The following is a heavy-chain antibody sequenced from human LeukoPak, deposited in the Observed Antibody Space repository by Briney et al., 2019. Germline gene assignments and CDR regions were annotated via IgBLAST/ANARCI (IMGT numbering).Heavy chain of an antibody. CDR1: GYIFSNYA. CDR2: IIPIFGTA. CDR3: ARDQQPFYYYYYMDV. V-gene: IGHV1-69*13. J-gene: IGHJ6*03. Sequence: ASVKVSCKATGYIFSNYAISWVRQAPGQGLGWMGGIIPIFGTANYAQKFQGRVTITADESTSTAYMELSSLRSEDTAVYYCARDQQPFYYYYYMDVWGKGTTVTVSS. D-gene: IGHD1/OR15-1a*01.